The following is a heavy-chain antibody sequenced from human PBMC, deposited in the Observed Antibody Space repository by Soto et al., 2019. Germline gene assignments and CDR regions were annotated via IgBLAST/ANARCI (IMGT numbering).Heavy chain of an antibody. D-gene: IGHD6-6*01. CDR1: GFTFSSYW. CDR3: ARVLSSIAALRGHWFDP. Sequence: GGSLRLSCAASGFTFSSYWMSWVRQAPGKGLEWVANIKQDGSEKYYVDSVKGRFTISRDNAKNSLYLQMNSLRAEDTAVYYCARVLSSIAALRGHWFDPWGQGTLVTVSS. J-gene: IGHJ5*02. V-gene: IGHV3-7*03. CDR2: IKQDGSEK.